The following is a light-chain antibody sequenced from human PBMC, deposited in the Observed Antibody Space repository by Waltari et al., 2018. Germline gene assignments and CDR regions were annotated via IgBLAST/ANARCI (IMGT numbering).Light chain of an antibody. CDR2: EDT. J-gene: IGLJ2*01. CDR3: YSTDRSGKYRT. V-gene: IGLV3-10*01. CDR1: GLPKKY. Sequence: SYELTQAPSVSVSPGQTATITCSGDGLPKKYAYWYQRKSGRAPVMVIYEDTKRPSGIPERFSGSSSGTMATLTNTGAQVEDEAVYYCYSTDRSGKYRTFGGGTKLTVL.